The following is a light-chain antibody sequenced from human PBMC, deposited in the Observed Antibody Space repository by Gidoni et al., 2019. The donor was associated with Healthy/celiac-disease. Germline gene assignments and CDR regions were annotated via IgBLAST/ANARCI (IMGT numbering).Light chain of an antibody. CDR2: GAS. CDR3: QQYGSSSYT. CDR1: QSVSSSY. V-gene: IGKV3-20*01. Sequence: EIVLTQSPGTLSLSPGERATLSCRASQSVSSSYLAWYQQKPGQAPRLLIYGASSRDTGIPDRFSGSGSGTDFTLTISRLEPEDFAVYYCQQYGSSSYTFSQXTKLEIK. J-gene: IGKJ2*01.